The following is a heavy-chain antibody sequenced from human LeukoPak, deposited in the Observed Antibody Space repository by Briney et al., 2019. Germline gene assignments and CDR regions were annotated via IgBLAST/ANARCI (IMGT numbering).Heavy chain of an antibody. J-gene: IGHJ4*02. Sequence: PGGSLRLSCAASGFTFTTYAMSWVRQAPGKGLEWVSGISGSGSSTYYADSVKGRFTISRDNSKNTLYLQLNSLRVEDTAVYYCAKNSHYDHIWGATHWGQGTLLTVSS. V-gene: IGHV3-23*01. CDR1: GFTFTTYA. D-gene: IGHD3-16*01. CDR3: AKNSHYDHIWGATH. CDR2: ISGSGSST.